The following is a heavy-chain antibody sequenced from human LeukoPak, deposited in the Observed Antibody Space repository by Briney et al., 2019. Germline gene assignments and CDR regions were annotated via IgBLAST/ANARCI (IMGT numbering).Heavy chain of an antibody. D-gene: IGHD6-13*01. CDR2: IFHSGST. J-gene: IGHJ4*02. V-gene: IGHV4-4*02. Sequence: KPSGTLSLTCSVSGGSISSTNWWTWVRQPPRKGLEWIGDIFHSGSTNYNPSLKSRVTISVDTSMNQFSLELSSVTAADTAVYYCARPRDTGAAAGYFDYWGQGTLVTVSS. CDR1: GGSISSTNW. CDR3: ARPRDTGAAAGYFDY.